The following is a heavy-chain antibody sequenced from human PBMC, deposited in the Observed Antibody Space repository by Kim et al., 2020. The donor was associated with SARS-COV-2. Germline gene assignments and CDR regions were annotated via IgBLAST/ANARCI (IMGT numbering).Heavy chain of an antibody. CDR1: GITFSNYA. Sequence: GGSLRLSCTVSGITFSNYAMTWVRQAPGKGLEWVSEMGGSGGSTYYADSVQGRFTISRDNSKNMLFLQMNSLRAEDTAVYYCAKDLGFADSYWSVVVWGR. V-gene: IGHV3-23*01. D-gene: IGHD3-16*01. CDR3: AKDLGFADSYWSVVV. J-gene: IGHJ2*01. CDR2: MGGSGGST.